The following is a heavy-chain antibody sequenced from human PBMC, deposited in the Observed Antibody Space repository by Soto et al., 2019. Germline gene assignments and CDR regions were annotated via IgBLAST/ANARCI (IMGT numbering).Heavy chain of an antibody. CDR3: AIHHGPTTSENWFDP. J-gene: IGHJ5*02. Sequence: QVHLVQSGVEVKTPGASVKVSCQASGYTFFTYDISWVRQAPGQGLEWMGWISTYSGDTKYAQKFQGRVTMTTDTSTTTAYLELRSLRSDDSAVYYCAIHHGPTTSENWFDPWGQGTVVTVSA. D-gene: IGHD5-12*01. V-gene: IGHV1-18*01. CDR1: GYTFFTYD. CDR2: ISTYSGDT.